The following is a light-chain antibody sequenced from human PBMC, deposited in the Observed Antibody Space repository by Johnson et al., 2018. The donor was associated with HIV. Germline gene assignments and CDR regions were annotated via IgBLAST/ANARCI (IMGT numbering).Light chain of an antibody. Sequence: SVLTQPPSVSATPGQKVTISCSGSTSNIGNNYVSWYQQFPGAAPKLLIYDDNKRPSRIPDRFSGSKSGTSATLGLTGLPTGDEADFYCGAWDSSLSAYVFGSGTKVTVL. CDR1: TSNIGNNY. V-gene: IGLV1-51*01. J-gene: IGLJ1*01. CDR2: DDN. CDR3: GAWDSSLSAYV.